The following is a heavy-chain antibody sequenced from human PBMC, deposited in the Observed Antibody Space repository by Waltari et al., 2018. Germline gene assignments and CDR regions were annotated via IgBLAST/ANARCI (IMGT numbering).Heavy chain of an antibody. CDR1: GGTFSSYA. Sequence: QVQLVQSGAEVKKPGSSVKVSCKASGGTFSSYAISWVRQAPGQGLEWMGGIIPIFGTAKYAQKCQGRVTITADESTSTAYMELSSLRSEDTAVYYCARGTTGYNYYYYYGMDVWGQGTTVTVSS. D-gene: IGHD4-4*01. V-gene: IGHV1-69*01. J-gene: IGHJ6*02. CDR3: ARGTTGYNYYYYYGMDV. CDR2: IIPIFGTA.